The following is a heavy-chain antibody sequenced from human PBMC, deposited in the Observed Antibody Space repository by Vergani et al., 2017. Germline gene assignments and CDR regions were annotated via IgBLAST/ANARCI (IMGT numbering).Heavy chain of an antibody. J-gene: IGHJ4*02. D-gene: IGHD3-10*01. CDR3: AREGLHSGSGSYNDY. CDR1: GYSILTNYY. Sequence: QVQLQESGPGLVKPSETLSLTCTVSGYSILTNYYWGWIRQPPGKGLEWIGSINHSGSTYYNPSLKSRITMSVDTSKNQFSLRLSSVTAADTAMYYCAREGLHSGSGSYNDYWGQGTLVTVSS. CDR2: INHSGST. V-gene: IGHV4-38-2*02.